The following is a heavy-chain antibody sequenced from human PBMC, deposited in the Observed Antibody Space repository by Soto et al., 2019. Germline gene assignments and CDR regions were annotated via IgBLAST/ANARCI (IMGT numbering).Heavy chain of an antibody. CDR2: IIPIFGTA. CDR3: ARLVLDWNLGWPFDY. V-gene: IGHV1-69*13. Sequence: ASVKVSCKASGGTFSSYAISWVRQAPGQGLEWMGGIIPIFGTANYAQKFQGRVTITADESTSTAYMELSSLRSEDTAVYYCARLVLDWNLGWPFDYWGQGTLVTVSS. J-gene: IGHJ4*02. CDR1: GGTFSSYA. D-gene: IGHD1-7*01.